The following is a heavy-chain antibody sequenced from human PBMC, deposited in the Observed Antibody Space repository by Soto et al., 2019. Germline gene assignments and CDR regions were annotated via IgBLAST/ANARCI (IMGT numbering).Heavy chain of an antibody. D-gene: IGHD2-2*01. J-gene: IGHJ5*02. V-gene: IGHV3-23*01. Sequence: GESLKISCAASGFTFNNYAMTWVRQAPGLGLEWVSTISGSTGSTSYADSVKGRFTISRDNSENMLYLQMDNLRAEDTAVYYCAKRLHLLYNYFDPRGQGTLVTVSS. CDR2: ISGSTGST. CDR1: GFTFNNYA. CDR3: AKRLHLLYNYFDP.